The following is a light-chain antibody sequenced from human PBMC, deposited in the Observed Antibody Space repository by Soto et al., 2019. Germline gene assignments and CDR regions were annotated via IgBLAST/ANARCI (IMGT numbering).Light chain of an antibody. V-gene: IGKV3-20*01. Sequence: ETVLMQSPDTLSLSPGERATLSCRASLSFGSTSLAWYQQLPGQAPRLLIYDASTRATGIPDRFSGSGSGSDFTLTISRLESEDFAVYYCQQYDTSYQLTFGGGTKLEIK. J-gene: IGKJ4*01. CDR3: QQYDTSYQLT. CDR1: LSFGSTS. CDR2: DAS.